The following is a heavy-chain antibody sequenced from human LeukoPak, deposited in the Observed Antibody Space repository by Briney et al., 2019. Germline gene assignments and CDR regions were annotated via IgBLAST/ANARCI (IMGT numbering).Heavy chain of an antibody. CDR3: ARPDIVVVPAAMYGMDV. V-gene: IGHV1-69*01. CDR2: IIPIFGTA. J-gene: IGHJ6*02. Sequence: GSSVTVSCKASGGTFSSYAISWVRQAPGQGLEWMGGIIPIFGTANYAQKFQGRVTITADESTSTAYMELSSLRSEDTAVYYCARPDIVVVPAAMYGMDVWGQGTTVTVSS. D-gene: IGHD2-2*01. CDR1: GGTFSSYA.